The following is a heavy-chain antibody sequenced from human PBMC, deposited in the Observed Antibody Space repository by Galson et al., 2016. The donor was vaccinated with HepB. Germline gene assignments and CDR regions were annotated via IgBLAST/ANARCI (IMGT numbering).Heavy chain of an antibody. J-gene: IGHJ4*02. Sequence: TLSLTCAVSGGSISSGNWWCWVRQPPGKGLEWIGYIYYSGSTSYNPSLKSRVSISVDTSKNQFSLKLRSVTAADTAVYFCAREAGLRAFDSWGQGTLVTVSS. CDR1: GGSISSGNW. CDR3: AREAGLRAFDS. V-gene: IGHV4-31*11. D-gene: IGHD6-13*01. CDR2: IYYSGST.